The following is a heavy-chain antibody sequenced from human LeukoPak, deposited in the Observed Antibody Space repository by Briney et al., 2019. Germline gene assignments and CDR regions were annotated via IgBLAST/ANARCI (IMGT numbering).Heavy chain of an antibody. Sequence: SETLSLTCTVYGGSFSGYYWSWIRQPPGKGLEWIGEINHSGSTNYNPSLKSRVTISVDTSKNQFSLKLSSVTAADTAVYYCARKSKRRQQLGNFDYWGQGTLVTVSS. CDR3: ARKSKRRQQLGNFDY. CDR1: GGSFSGYY. J-gene: IGHJ4*02. D-gene: IGHD6-13*01. V-gene: IGHV4-34*01. CDR2: INHSGST.